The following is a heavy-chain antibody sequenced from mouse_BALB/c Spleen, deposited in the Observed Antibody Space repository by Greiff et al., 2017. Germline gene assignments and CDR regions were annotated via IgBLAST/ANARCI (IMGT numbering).Heavy chain of an antibody. CDR3: ARHEAGLYDFDY. D-gene: IGHD2-14*01. V-gene: IGHV5-12-1*01. Sequence: DVKLVESGGGLVKPGGSLKLSCAASGFAFSSYDMSWVRQTPEKRLEWVAYISSGGGSTYYPDTVKGRFTISRDNANNTLYLQMSSLKSEDTAMYYGARHEAGLYDFDYWGQGTTRTVAS. CDR1: GFAFSSYD. J-gene: IGHJ2*01. CDR2: ISSGGGST.